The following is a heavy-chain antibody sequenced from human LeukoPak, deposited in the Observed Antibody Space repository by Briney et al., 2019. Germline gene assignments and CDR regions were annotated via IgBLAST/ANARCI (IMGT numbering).Heavy chain of an antibody. Sequence: SETLSLTCTVSRGSISSYYWSWIRQPPGKGLEWIGYIYYSGSTNYNPSLKSRVTISVDTSKNQFSLKLSSVTAADTAVYYCARETRDGYNYYFDYWGQGTLVTVSS. V-gene: IGHV4-59*01. CDR3: ARETRDGYNYYFDY. CDR1: RGSISSYY. J-gene: IGHJ4*02. CDR2: IYYSGST. D-gene: IGHD5-24*01.